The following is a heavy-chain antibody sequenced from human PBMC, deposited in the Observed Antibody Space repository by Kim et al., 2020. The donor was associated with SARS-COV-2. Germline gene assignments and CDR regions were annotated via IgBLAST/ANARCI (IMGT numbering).Heavy chain of an antibody. CDR2: ISYDGSNK. V-gene: IGHV3-30*04. J-gene: IGHJ6*02. Sequence: GGSLRLSCAASGFTFSSYAMHWVRQAPGKGLEWVAVISYDGSNKYYADSVKGRFTISRDNSKSTLYLQMNSLRAEDTAVYYCARDRGGYSYGSYYGMDVWGQGTTVTVSS. CDR1: GFTFSSYA. CDR3: ARDRGGYSYGSYYGMDV. D-gene: IGHD5-18*01.